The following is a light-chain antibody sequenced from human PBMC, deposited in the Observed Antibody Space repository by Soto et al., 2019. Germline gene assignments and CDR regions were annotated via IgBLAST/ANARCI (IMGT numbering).Light chain of an antibody. CDR2: GAS. Sequence: EIVLTQSPGTLSLSPGERATLSCRASQSLSSNYLAWYQQRPGQSPRLLVYGASSRATGIPDRFSGSGFGTDFALTISRLELEDSAVYYCHQYDNAPFTFGPGTRVGIK. V-gene: IGKV3-20*01. J-gene: IGKJ3*01. CDR3: HQYDNAPFT. CDR1: QSLSSNY.